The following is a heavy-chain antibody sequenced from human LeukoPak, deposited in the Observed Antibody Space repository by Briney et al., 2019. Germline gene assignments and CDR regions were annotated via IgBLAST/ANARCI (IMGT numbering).Heavy chain of an antibody. J-gene: IGHJ3*02. CDR1: GYTFTSYY. Sequence: ASVKVSCKASGYTFTSYYMHWVRQAPGQGLEWMGIINPSGGSTSYAQKFQGRVTMTRDTSTSTVYMELSSLRSEDTAVYYCARDAYYYGSGSYYNAAFDIRGQGTMVTVSS. CDR2: INPSGGST. V-gene: IGHV1-46*01. CDR3: ARDAYYYGSGSYYNAAFDI. D-gene: IGHD3-10*01.